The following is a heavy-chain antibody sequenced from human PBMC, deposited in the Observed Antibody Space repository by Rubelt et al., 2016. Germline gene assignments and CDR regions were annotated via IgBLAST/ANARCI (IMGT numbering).Heavy chain of an antibody. CDR1: GGSISSSSYY. D-gene: IGHD6-13*01. CDR2: INHSGST. J-gene: IGHJ4*02. CDR3: ARGRYSSSWYVRRYYFDY. V-gene: IGHV4-39*07. Sequence: QLQLQESGPGLVKPSETLSLTCTVSGGSISSSSYYWGWIRQPPGKGLEWIGEINHSGSTNYNPSLKSRVTMSVDTSKNQFSLKLSSVTAADTAVYYCARGRYSSSWYVRRYYFDYWGQGTLVTVSS.